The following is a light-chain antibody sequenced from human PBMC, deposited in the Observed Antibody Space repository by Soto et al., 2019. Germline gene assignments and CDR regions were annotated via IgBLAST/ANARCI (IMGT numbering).Light chain of an antibody. J-gene: IGKJ5*01. V-gene: IGKV3-15*01. CDR2: GAS. CDR3: QQYGSSPPIT. CDR1: QSVGNN. Sequence: EIVMTQSPATLSVSPWEIATLSCRASQSVGNNLAWYQQKPGQAPRLLIHGASIRATGVPARFSGSGSGTEFTLTISSLQSEDFAVFYCQQYGSSPPITFGQGTRLEIK.